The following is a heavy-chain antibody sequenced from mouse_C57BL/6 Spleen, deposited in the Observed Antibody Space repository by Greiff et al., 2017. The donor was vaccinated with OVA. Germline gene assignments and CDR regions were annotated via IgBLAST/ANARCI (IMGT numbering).Heavy chain of an antibody. Sequence: EVQLQQSGPELVKPGASVKMSCKASGYTFTDYNMHWVKQSHGKSLEWIGYINPNNGGTSYNQKFKGKATLTVNKSSSTAYMELRSLTSEESAVYDCARDDDDRGYYFDYWGQGTTLTVAA. CDR3: ARDDDDRGYYFDY. CDR2: INPNNGGT. D-gene: IGHD2-4*01. J-gene: IGHJ2*01. V-gene: IGHV1-22*01. CDR1: GYTFTDYN.